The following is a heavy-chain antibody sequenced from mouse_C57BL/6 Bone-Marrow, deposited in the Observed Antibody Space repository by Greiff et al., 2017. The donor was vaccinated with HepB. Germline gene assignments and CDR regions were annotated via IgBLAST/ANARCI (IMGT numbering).Heavy chain of an antibody. D-gene: IGHD1-1*01. V-gene: IGHV1-26*01. CDR3: ARRDYDGSRFDY. Sequence: EVQLQQSGPELVKPGASVKISCKASGYTFTDYYMNWVKQSHGKSLEWIGDINPNNGGTSYNQKFKGKATLTVDKSSSTAYMELRSLTSEDSAVYYCARRDYDGSRFDYWGQGTTLTVSS. CDR2: INPNNGGT. CDR1: GYTFTDYY. J-gene: IGHJ2*01.